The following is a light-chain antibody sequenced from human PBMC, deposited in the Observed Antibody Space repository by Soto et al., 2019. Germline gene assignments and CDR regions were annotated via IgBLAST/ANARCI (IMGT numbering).Light chain of an antibody. CDR1: SSDLGSYNL. V-gene: IGLV2-23*01. CDR2: EGT. Sequence: QSVLTQPASVSGSPGQSITISCTGTSSDLGSYNLVSWYQQQPGKAPKLMIYEGTKRPSGVSNRFSGSKSGNTASLTISGLQAEDEADYYCCSYAGSSTDVIFGGGTKLTVL. CDR3: CSYAGSSTDVI. J-gene: IGLJ2*01.